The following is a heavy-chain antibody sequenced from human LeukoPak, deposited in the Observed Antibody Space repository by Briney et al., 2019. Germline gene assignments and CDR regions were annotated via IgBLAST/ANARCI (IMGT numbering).Heavy chain of an antibody. V-gene: IGHV4-34*01. CDR1: GGSFSGYY. CDR3: ARRDRYSSGQFDH. CDR2: INDCGST. Sequence: SETLSLTCAVYGGSFSGYYWSWIRQPPGKGLEWIGDINDCGSTNYNPSVKSRVTISVDKSKNQFSLKLSSATAADTAVYYCARRDRYSSGQFDHWGQGTLVTVSS. D-gene: IGHD5-18*01. J-gene: IGHJ4*02.